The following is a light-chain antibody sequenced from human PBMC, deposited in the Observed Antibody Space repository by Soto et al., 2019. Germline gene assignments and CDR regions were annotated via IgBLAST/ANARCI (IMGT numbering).Light chain of an antibody. CDR3: QSFDSSRIVLL. CDR2: DTT. J-gene: IGLJ2*01. Sequence: QAVVTQPPSVTGAPGQRVTISCTGSHSDIGAGYGVHWYQQFPHSAPKLLIYDTTNRPSGVPDRFSGSRSGTSASLAITGLQAEDEADYYCQSFDSSRIVLLFGGGTKLTVL. CDR1: HSDIGAGYG. V-gene: IGLV1-40*01.